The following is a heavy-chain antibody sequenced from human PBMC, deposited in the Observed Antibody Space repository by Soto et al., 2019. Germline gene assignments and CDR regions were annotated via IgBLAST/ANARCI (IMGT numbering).Heavy chain of an antibody. CDR2: ISGSGGST. CDR3: AKDYYDSSGYYYAQDSDY. Sequence: PGGSLRLSCAASGFTFSSYAMSWVRQAPGKGLEWVSAISGSGGSTYYADSVKGRFTISRDNSKNTLYLQMNSLRAEDTAVYYCAKDYYDSSGYYYAQDSDYWGQGTLVTVSS. V-gene: IGHV3-23*01. D-gene: IGHD3-22*01. CDR1: GFTFSSYA. J-gene: IGHJ4*02.